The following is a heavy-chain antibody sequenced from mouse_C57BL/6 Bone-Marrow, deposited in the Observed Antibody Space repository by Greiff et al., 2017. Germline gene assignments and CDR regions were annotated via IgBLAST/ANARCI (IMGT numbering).Heavy chain of an antibody. CDR1: GFTFSDFY. CDR2: SRNKANDYTT. D-gene: IGHD1-1*01. Sequence: EVNLVESGGGLVQSGRSLRLSCATSGFTFSDFYMEWVRQAPGKGLEWIAASRNKANDYTTEYSASVKGRFIVSRDTSQSILYLQMNALRAEDTAIYYCARDAPVVDYYAMDYWGQGTSVTVSS. CDR3: ARDAPVVDYYAMDY. V-gene: IGHV7-1*01. J-gene: IGHJ4*01.